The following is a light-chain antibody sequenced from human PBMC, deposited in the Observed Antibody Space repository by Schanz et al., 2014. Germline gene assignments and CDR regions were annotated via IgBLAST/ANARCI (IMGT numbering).Light chain of an antibody. CDR2: ATS. CDR1: QSVSTID. CDR3: QQFSGSPPSYT. V-gene: IGKV3-20*01. Sequence: IVLTQSPGTLSLSPGERATLSCRSSQSVSTIDLAWYQQKPGQAPRLLIYATSNRAAGIPDRISGSGSGTDFTLSISRLEPEDFAVYYCQQFSGSPPSYTFGQGTKLEIK. J-gene: IGKJ2*01.